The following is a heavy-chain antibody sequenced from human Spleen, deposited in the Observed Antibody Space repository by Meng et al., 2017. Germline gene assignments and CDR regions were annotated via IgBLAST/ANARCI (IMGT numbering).Heavy chain of an antibody. CDR3: AKTGFSSGWYDY. J-gene: IGHJ4*02. V-gene: IGHV3-20*04. CDR2: INWNGGST. Sequence: GESLKISCAASGFTFDDYGMSWVRQAPGKGLEWVSGINWNGGSTGYADSVKGRFTISRDNSKNSLYLHMNSLRTEDTALYYCAKTGFSSGWYDYWGQGTLVTVSS. D-gene: IGHD6-19*01. CDR1: GFTFDDYG.